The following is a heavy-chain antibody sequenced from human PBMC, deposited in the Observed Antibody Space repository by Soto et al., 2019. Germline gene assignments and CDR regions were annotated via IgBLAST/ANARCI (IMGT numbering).Heavy chain of an antibody. Sequence: ASVKVSCKASGYTFTDHYIHWLRQAPGQSLEWMGWINPYSGGTHFARKFQDRVTMARDTSVSTAYMELSSLKSDDTAVYYCARGGGAHYRFDPWGQGTLVTVSS. CDR1: GYTFTDHY. CDR2: INPYSGGT. D-gene: IGHD1-26*01. J-gene: IGHJ5*02. CDR3: ARGGGAHYRFDP. V-gene: IGHV1-2*02.